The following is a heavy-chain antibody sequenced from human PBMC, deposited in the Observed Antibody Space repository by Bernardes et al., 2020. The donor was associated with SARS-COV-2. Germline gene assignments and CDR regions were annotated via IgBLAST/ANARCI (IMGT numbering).Heavy chain of an antibody. J-gene: IGHJ4*02. CDR2: VYYRGST. V-gene: IGHV4-59*01. CDR1: GGSISGYY. D-gene: IGHD3-10*01. CDR3: AGVAYYGSGSYYRLLSFAQ. Sequence: SETLSLTCTVSGGSISGYYWNWIRQPPGNGLEWIGYVYYRGSTNYNPSLKSRVTISVDTSKNQFSLRLSSVTAADTAVYYCAGVAYYGSGSYYRLLSFAQRGQGILVTVST.